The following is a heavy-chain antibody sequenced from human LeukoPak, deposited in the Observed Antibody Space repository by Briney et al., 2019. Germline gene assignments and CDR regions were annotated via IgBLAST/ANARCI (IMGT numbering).Heavy chain of an antibody. Sequence: GGSLRLSCAASGFTFSSYWMSWVRQAPGKGLEWVANIKQDGSEKYYVDSVKGRFTISRDNAKNSLYLQMNSLRAEDTSVYYCARSPGILGTNYFDYWGQGTLVTVSS. CDR1: GFTFSSYW. V-gene: IGHV3-7*01. D-gene: IGHD1-26*01. CDR3: ARSPGILGTNYFDY. J-gene: IGHJ4*02. CDR2: IKQDGSEK.